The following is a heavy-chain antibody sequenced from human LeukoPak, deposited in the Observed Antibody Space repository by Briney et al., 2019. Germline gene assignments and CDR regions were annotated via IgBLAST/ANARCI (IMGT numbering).Heavy chain of an antibody. CDR2: IYYSGST. J-gene: IGHJ6*02. CDR3: ARHTYYDYGMDV. CDR1: GGSISSGTYY. Sequence: SETLSLTCTVFGGSISSGTYYWGWIRQPPGKGLEWIGSIYYSGSTYYNPSLKSRVTISIDTSKNHFSLKLSSVTAADTAVYFCARHTYYDYGMDVWGQGTTVTVSS. V-gene: IGHV4-39*02.